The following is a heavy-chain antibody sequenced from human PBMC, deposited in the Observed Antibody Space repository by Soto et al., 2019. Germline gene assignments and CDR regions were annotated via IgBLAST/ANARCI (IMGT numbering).Heavy chain of an antibody. Sequence: EVQLSGSGGGLVQPGGSLRLSCAASGFTFSSYAMSWVRQAPGKGLEWVSATSGSSTSTYYADSVKGRYTISRDNSKNTLYLQTNSLRGEDTAVYYCAKDPSSGFAMENYFDYWGQGTLVTVSS. CDR3: AKDPSSGFAMENYFDY. CDR1: GFTFSSYA. CDR2: TSGSSTST. D-gene: IGHD3-10*01. J-gene: IGHJ4*02. V-gene: IGHV3-23*01.